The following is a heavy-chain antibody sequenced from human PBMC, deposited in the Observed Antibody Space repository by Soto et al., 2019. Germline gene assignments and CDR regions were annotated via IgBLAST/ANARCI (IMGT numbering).Heavy chain of an antibody. CDR2: TYYRSKWYN. J-gene: IGHJ5*02. D-gene: IGHD6-13*01. V-gene: IGHV6-1*01. CDR1: GDSVSSNSAA. CDR3: ARATGYSSSWSQNWFDP. Sequence: SQTLSLTCAISGDSVSSNSAAWNWIRQSPSRGLEWLGRTYYRSKWYNDCAVSVKSRITINPDTSKNQFSLQLNSVTPEDTAVYYCARATGYSSSWSQNWFDPWGQGTLVTVSS.